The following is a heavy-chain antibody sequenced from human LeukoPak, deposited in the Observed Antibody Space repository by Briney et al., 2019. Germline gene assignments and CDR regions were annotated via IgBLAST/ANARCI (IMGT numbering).Heavy chain of an antibody. D-gene: IGHD6-19*01. CDR3: AREPVYSSGWYDY. V-gene: IGHV3-74*01. CDR2: INSDGSST. CDR1: GFTFSSYW. J-gene: IGHJ4*02. Sequence: PGGSLRLPCAASGFTFSSYWMHWVRQAPGKGLVWVSRINSDGSSTSYADSVKGRFTISRDNAKNTLYLQMNSLRAEDTAVYYCAREPVYSSGWYDYWGQGTLVTVSS.